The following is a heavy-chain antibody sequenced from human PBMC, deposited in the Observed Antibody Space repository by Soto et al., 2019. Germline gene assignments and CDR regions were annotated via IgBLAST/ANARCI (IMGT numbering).Heavy chain of an antibody. D-gene: IGHD5-12*01. CDR2: INPNSGGT. V-gene: IGHV1-2*04. CDR3: ARDLGGYSGYVRDYYYYYGMDV. J-gene: IGHJ6*02. Sequence: QVQLVQSGAEVKKPGASVKVSCKASGYTFTGYYMHWVRQAPGQGLEWMGWINPNSGGTNYAQKFQGWVTMTRDTSISTAYMELSRLRSDDTDVYYCARDLGGYSGYVRDYYYYYGMDVWGQGTTVTVSS. CDR1: GYTFTGYY.